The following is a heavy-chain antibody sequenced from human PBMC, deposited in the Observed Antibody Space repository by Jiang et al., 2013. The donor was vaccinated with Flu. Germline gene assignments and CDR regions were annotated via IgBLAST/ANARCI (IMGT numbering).Heavy chain of an antibody. CDR2: IYHSGSR. CDR3: ARQGADENGDEGYFDY. V-gene: IGHV4-30-4*01. D-gene: IGHD2-21*01. CDR1: GGSIRSGDYY. Sequence: GSGLVKPSETLSLTCSVSGGSIRSGDYYWSWLRLPPGKGLEWIGYIYHSGSRFYNPSLRRRASISLDSSKNQFSLQLSSMTAADTAVYYCARQGADENGDEGYFDYWGQGTLVTVSS. J-gene: IGHJ4*02.